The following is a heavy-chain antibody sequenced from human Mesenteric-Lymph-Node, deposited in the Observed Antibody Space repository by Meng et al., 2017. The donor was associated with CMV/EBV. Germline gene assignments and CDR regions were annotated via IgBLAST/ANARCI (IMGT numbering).Heavy chain of an antibody. Sequence: ASVTVSCKASGYTFIDYYMHWVRQAPGQGLEWLGWINPIKGDTWNEQKFQGRVTMTRDTSINTAYMELHTLRSDDTALYFCARGARGYGSGPLDYWGQGTLVTVSS. J-gene: IGHJ4*02. V-gene: IGHV1-2*02. CDR2: INPIKGDT. CDR3: ARGARGYGSGPLDY. D-gene: IGHD3-10*01. CDR1: GYTFIDYY.